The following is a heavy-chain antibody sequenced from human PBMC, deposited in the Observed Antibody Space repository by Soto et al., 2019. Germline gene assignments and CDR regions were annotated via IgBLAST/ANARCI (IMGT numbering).Heavy chain of an antibody. J-gene: IGHJ6*03. CDR3: ALIWFGAFPPAYMDV. CDR1: GFTISSNY. V-gene: IGHV3-53*04. CDR2: IYSGGST. D-gene: IGHD3-10*01. Sequence: GGSLRLSCAASGFTISSNYMSWVRQAPGKGLEWVSVIYSGGSTYYADSVKGRFTISRHNSKNTLYLQMNSLRAEDTAVYYCALIWFGAFPPAYMDVWGKGTTVTVSS.